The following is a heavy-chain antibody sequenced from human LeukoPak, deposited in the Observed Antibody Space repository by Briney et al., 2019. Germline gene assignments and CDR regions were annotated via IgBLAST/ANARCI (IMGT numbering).Heavy chain of an antibody. D-gene: IGHD3-9*01. Sequence: PSETLSLTCTVSGGSISSGGYYWSWTRQHPGKGLEWIGYIYYSGSTYYNPSLKSRVTISVDTSKNQFSLKLSSVTAADTAVYYCARGGSYYDILTGYYPNWFDPWGQGTLVTVSS. CDR1: GGSISSGGYY. CDR2: IYYSGST. CDR3: ARGGSYYDILTGYYPNWFDP. J-gene: IGHJ5*02. V-gene: IGHV4-31*03.